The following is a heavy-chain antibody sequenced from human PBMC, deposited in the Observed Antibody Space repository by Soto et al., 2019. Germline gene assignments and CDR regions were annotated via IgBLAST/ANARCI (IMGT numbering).Heavy chain of an antibody. V-gene: IGHV3-48*04. CDR2: ISSSSSTI. Sequence: GGSPRLSCAASGFTFSSYSMNWVRQAPGKGLEWVSYISSSSSTIYYADSVKGRFTISRDNAKNSLYLQMNSLRAEDTAVYYCAKLPLTGDTDYWGQGTLVTVSS. D-gene: IGHD7-27*01. CDR1: GFTFSSYS. J-gene: IGHJ4*02. CDR3: AKLPLTGDTDY.